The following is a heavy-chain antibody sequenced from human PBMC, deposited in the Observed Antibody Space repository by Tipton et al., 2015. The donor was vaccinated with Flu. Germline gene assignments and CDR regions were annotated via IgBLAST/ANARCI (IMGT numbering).Heavy chain of an antibody. CDR3: ARDSRIAAAGSEDY. CDR1: GGSISSSSYY. Sequence: TLSLTCTVSGGSISSSSYYWGWIRQPPGKGLEWIGSIYYSGSTYYNPSLKSRVTISVDTPKNQFSLKLISVTAADTAVYYCARDSRIAAAGSEDYWGQGTLVTVSS. V-gene: IGHV4-39*07. D-gene: IGHD6-13*01. J-gene: IGHJ4*02. CDR2: IYYSGST.